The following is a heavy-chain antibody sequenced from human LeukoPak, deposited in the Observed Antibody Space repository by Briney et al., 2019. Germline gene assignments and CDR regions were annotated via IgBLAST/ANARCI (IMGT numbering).Heavy chain of an antibody. D-gene: IGHD5-18*01. Sequence: PSETLSVTCTVSGYSITTGYYWGWIRQPPGKRLEWIGYIYYSGSTNYNPSLKSRVTISVDTSKNQFSLKLSSVTAADTAVYYCARGGYSYGPDYWGQGTLVTVSS. CDR2: IYYSGST. CDR1: GYSITTGYY. CDR3: ARGGYSYGPDY. J-gene: IGHJ4*02. V-gene: IGHV4-38-2*02.